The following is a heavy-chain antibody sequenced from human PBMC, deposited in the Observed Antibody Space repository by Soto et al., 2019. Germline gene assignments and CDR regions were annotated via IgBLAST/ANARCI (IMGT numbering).Heavy chain of an antibody. Sequence: GGSLRLSCAAAGFTCSSYGMHWLRQAPGKGLEWVAVIWYDGSNKYYADSVKGRFTISRDNSKNTLYLQMNSLKAEDTAVYYWARVYRYFDWPNVDYWGQGTLVTVSS. CDR3: ARVYRYFDWPNVDY. V-gene: IGHV3-33*01. D-gene: IGHD3-9*01. J-gene: IGHJ4*02. CDR1: GFTCSSYG. CDR2: IWYDGSNK.